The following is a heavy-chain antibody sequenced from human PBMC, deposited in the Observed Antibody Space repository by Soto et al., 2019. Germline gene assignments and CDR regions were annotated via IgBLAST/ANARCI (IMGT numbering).Heavy chain of an antibody. J-gene: IGHJ5*02. Sequence: ASVKVSCKASGGTFSSSAISWVRQAPGQGLEWMEGIIPIFGTANYAQKFQGRVTITADESTSTAYMELSSLRSEDTAVYYCARVPVIDRSSSPHNWSNPCGEGTLVTFSS. D-gene: IGHD6-13*01. V-gene: IGHV1-69*13. CDR2: IIPIFGTA. CDR1: GGTFSSSA. CDR3: ARVPVIDRSSSPHNWSNP.